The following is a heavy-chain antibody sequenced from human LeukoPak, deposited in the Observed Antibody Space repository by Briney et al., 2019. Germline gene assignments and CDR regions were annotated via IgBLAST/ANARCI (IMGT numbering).Heavy chain of an antibody. V-gene: IGHV4-34*01. D-gene: IGHD2-21*01. Sequence: PSETLSLTCAVYGGSFSGNYWSWIRQPPGKGLEWIGEINHSGSTNYNPSLKSRVTISVDTSKNQFSLKLSSVTAADTAVYYCALEARVKYYFDYWGQGTLVTVSS. CDR3: ALEARVKYYFDY. CDR1: GGSFSGNY. J-gene: IGHJ4*02. CDR2: INHSGST.